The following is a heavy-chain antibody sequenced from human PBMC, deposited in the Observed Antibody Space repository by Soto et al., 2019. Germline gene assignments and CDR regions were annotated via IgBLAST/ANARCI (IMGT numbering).Heavy chain of an antibody. CDR2: IYYSGST. Sequence: SETLSLSCTVSGGSISSYYWSWIRQPPGKGLEWIGYIYYSGSTNYNPSLKSRVTISVDTSKNQFSLKLTSVTAADTAVYYCARDKITGLFDYWGQGTLVTVS. D-gene: IGHD2-8*02. J-gene: IGHJ4*02. CDR3: ARDKITGLFDY. V-gene: IGHV4-59*12. CDR1: GGSISSYY.